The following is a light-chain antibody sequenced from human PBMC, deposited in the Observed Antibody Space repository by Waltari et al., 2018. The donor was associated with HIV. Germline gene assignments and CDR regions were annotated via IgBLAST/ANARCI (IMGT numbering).Light chain of an antibody. V-gene: IGLV4-69*01. CDR3: QTWGTGFLV. Sequence: QLVLTQSPSASASLGASVKLTCTLSSGHSRYALAWHQQQPEQGPRFFMSTNGDGRNITGDGIPDRFSGSSSVTERYLTISSLQSDEEADYYCQTWGTGFLVFGGGTKLTVL. CDR2: TNGDGRN. J-gene: IGLJ2*01. CDR1: SGHSRYA.